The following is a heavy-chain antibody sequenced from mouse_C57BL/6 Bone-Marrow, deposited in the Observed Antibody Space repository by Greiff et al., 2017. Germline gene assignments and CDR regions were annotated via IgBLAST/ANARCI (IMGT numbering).Heavy chain of an antibody. Sequence: QVQLQQSGAELVQPGASVKISCKASGYAFSSYWLNWVKQRPGKGLEWIGQIYPGDGDTNYNGKFKGKATLTADKSSSTAYMQLSSLTSEDSAVYFCASGRLRRRWAYWGQGTLVTVSA. CDR2: IYPGDGDT. D-gene: IGHD2-4*01. J-gene: IGHJ3*01. V-gene: IGHV1-80*01. CDR3: ASGRLRRRWAY. CDR1: GYAFSSYW.